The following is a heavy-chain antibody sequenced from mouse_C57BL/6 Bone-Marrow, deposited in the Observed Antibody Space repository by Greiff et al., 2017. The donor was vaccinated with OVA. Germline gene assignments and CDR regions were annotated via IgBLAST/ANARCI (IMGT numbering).Heavy chain of an antibody. Sequence: VQRVESGPGLVAPSQSLSITCTVSGFSLTSYGVDWVRQSPGKGLEWLGVIWGVGSTNYNSALKSRLSISKDNSKSQVFLKMNSLQTDDTAMYYCASNHYYGSSCGDYWGQGTTLTVSS. CDR1: GFSLTSYG. CDR2: IWGVGST. D-gene: IGHD1-1*01. CDR3: ASNHYYGSSCGDY. V-gene: IGHV2-6*01. J-gene: IGHJ2*01.